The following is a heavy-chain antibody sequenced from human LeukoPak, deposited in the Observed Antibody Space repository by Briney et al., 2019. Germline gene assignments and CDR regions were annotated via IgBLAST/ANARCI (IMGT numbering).Heavy chain of an antibody. CDR2: VSTYNGNT. V-gene: IGHV1-18*01. D-gene: IGHD1-26*01. CDR3: ARQSTGSYYSPIDY. CDR1: GYTFTSYG. Sequence: WASVKVSCKASGYTFTSYGISWVRQAPGQGLEWMGWVSTYNGNTKYAQNLQGRVTTTTDTSTSTAYMELRSLRSDDTTMYYCARQSTGSYYSPIDYWGQGTLVTVSS. J-gene: IGHJ4*02.